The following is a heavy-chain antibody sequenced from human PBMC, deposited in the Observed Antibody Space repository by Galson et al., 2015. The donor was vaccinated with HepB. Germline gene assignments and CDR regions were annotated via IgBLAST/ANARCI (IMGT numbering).Heavy chain of an antibody. CDR1: GGSFSGYY. V-gene: IGHV4-34*01. Sequence: ETLSLTCAVYGGSFSGYYWSWIRQPPGKGLEWIGEINHSGSTNYNPSLKSRVTISVDTSKNQFSLKLSSVTAADTAVYYCARTSERWLQWGAFDIWGQGTMVTVSS. D-gene: IGHD5-24*01. CDR2: INHSGST. J-gene: IGHJ3*02. CDR3: ARTSERWLQWGAFDI.